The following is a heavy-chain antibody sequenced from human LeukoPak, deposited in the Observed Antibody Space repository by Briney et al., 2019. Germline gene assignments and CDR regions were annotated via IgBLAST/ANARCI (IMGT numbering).Heavy chain of an antibody. J-gene: IGHJ3*02. D-gene: IGHD2-2*01. CDR3: ARDQVFGLPAAKSDVFDI. CDR2: INPSGGST. CDR1: GYSFTSYH. V-gene: IGHV1-46*01. Sequence: ASVKVSCKASGYSFTSYHMHWVRQAPGPGLEWLGIINPSGGSTSYAQKFQGRVTMTRDMSTSTVYIELSSLRSEDTAVYYCARDQVFGLPAAKSDVFDIGGQGTMVSVS.